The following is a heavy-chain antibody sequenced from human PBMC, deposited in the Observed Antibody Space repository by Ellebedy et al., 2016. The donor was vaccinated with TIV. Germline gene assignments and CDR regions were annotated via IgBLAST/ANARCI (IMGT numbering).Heavy chain of an antibody. V-gene: IGHV1-18*04. D-gene: IGHD3-16*01. J-gene: IGHJ5*02. CDR1: GYPFSTYG. Sequence: AASVKVSCKASGYPFSTYGITWVRQAPGQGLEWMGWISGYTGNINYAQKFQDRITMTTDTSTSTAYMELKSLRSDDTAVYFCARDQGGSYEFGGGWFDPWGQGTLLTVSS. CDR3: ARDQGGSYEFGGGWFDP. CDR2: ISGYTGNI.